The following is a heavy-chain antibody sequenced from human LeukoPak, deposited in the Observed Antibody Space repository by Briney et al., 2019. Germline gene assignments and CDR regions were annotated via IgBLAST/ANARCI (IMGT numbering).Heavy chain of an antibody. D-gene: IGHD6-13*01. CDR3: ASDEVNGYSSSWYRGRAFDI. J-gene: IGHJ3*02. CDR2: INHSGST. CDR1: GGSFSGYY. V-gene: IGHV4-34*01. Sequence: SETLSLTCAVYGGSFSGYYWSWIRQPPGKGLEWIGEINHSGSTNYNPSLKSRVTISVDTSKNQFSLKLSSVTAADTAVYYCASDEVNGYSSSWYRGRAFDIWGQGTMVTVSS.